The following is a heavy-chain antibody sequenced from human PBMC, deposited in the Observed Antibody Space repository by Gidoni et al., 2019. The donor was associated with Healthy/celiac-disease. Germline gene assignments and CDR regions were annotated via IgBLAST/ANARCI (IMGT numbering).Heavy chain of an antibody. CDR2: IRSKANSYAT. Sequence: EVQLVESGGGLIQPGGSLKLSCAASGFTFRGAAMHWVRQASGKGLEWVGRIRSKANSYATAYAASVKGRFTISRDDSKNTAYLQMNSLKTEDTAVYYCTRHGDVDTAMEYWGQGTLVTVSS. CDR3: TRHGDVDTAMEY. D-gene: IGHD5-18*01. J-gene: IGHJ4*02. V-gene: IGHV3-73*02. CDR1: GFTFRGAA.